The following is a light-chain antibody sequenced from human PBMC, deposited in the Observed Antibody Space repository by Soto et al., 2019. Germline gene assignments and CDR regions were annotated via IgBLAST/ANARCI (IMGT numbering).Light chain of an antibody. Sequence: EIVMTQSPATLSVSPGERATLSCRASQSVSSNLAWYQQKPGQAPRLHLYGVSTRATGIPARFSGTGSGTEFTLTISSLQSEDFAVYYCQQYSNWPRTFGPGTQVDFK. V-gene: IGKV3D-15*01. CDR1: QSVSSN. J-gene: IGKJ3*01. CDR3: QQYSNWPRT. CDR2: GVS.